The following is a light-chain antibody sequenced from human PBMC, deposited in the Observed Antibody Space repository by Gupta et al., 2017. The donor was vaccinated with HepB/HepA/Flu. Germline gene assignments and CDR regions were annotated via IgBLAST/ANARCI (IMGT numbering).Light chain of an antibody. V-gene: IGLV4-69*01. J-gene: IGLJ2*01. CDR3: QTWGTDIQL. CDR1: SGHSDYA. CDR2: LNSDGSH. Sequence: QLVLTQSPSASASLGASVRLTCTLSSGHSDYAIAWHQQQPEQGPRYLMKLNSDGSHSKGDGTPDRFSGSRSGAERYLTISSLQSEDEADYYCQTWGTDIQLFGGGTKLTVL.